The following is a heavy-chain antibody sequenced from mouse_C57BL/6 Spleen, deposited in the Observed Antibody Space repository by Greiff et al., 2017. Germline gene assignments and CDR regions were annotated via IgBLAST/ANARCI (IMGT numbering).Heavy chain of an antibody. Sequence: VQLQQSGAELVRPGASVTLSCKASGYTFTDYEMHWVKQTPVHGLEWIGAIDPETGGTAYNQKFKGKAILTADKSSSTAYMERRSLTSEDAAVYYCTRGYFFDYWGQGTTLTGSS. V-gene: IGHV1-15*01. CDR2: IDPETGGT. CDR3: TRGYFFDY. J-gene: IGHJ2*01. CDR1: GYTFTDYE.